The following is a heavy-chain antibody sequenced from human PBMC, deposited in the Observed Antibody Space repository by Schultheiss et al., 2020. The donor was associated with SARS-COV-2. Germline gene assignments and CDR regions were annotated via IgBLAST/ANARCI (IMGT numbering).Heavy chain of an antibody. CDR3: ARGAPPEHYDFWSGYYSPYYYGMDV. V-gene: IGHV4-31*03. Sequence: SETLSLTCTVSGGSISSGGYYWSWIRQHPGKGLEWIGYIYYSGSTYYNPSLKSRVTISVDTSKNQFSLKLSSVTAADTAVYYCARGAPPEHYDFWSGYYSPYYYGMDVWGQGTTVTVSS. J-gene: IGHJ6*02. CDR1: GGSISSGGYY. D-gene: IGHD3-3*01. CDR2: IYYSGST.